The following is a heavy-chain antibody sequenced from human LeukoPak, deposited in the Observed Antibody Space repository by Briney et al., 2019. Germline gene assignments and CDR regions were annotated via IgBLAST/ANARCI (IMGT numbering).Heavy chain of an antibody. J-gene: IGHJ4*02. CDR2: IYYSGST. Sequence: SETLSLTCTVSGGSISSYYWSWIRQPPGKGLEWIGYIYYSGSTNYNPSLKSRVTISVDTSKNQFSLKLSSVTAADTAVYYCARLSGCSSTSCYRRPNDYWGQGTLVTVSS. CDR3: ARLSGCSSTSCYRRPNDY. CDR1: GGSISSYY. D-gene: IGHD2-2*02. V-gene: IGHV4-59*12.